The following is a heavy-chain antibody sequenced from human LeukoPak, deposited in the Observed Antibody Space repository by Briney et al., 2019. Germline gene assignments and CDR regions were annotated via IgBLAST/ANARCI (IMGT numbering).Heavy chain of an antibody. D-gene: IGHD3-22*01. CDR2: INGGSGYT. CDR1: GCTFTDYT. V-gene: IGHV1-3*01. J-gene: IGHJ4*02. Sequence: GASVKVSCKASGCTFTDYTMHWLRQAPGQRLDWMGWINGGSGYTKYSPEFQGRVTITRDTSASTAYMELSSLRSEDTAVYYCANPRYDSSGYYYVDWGQGTLVTVSS. CDR3: ANPRYDSSGYYYVD.